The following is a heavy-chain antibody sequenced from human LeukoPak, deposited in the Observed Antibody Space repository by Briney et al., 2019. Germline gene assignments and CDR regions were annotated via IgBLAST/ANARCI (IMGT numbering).Heavy chain of an antibody. D-gene: IGHD3-10*01. Sequence: GASVKVSCKASGYTFTSYAMHWVRQAPGQGLEWMGIINPSGGSTSYAQKFQGRVTMTRDTSTSTVYMELSSLRSEDTAVYYCARDQQGGGYYGSGSYPFDPWGQGTLVTVSS. CDR2: INPSGGST. J-gene: IGHJ5*02. CDR3: ARDQQGGGYYGSGSYPFDP. CDR1: GYTFTSYA. V-gene: IGHV1-46*01.